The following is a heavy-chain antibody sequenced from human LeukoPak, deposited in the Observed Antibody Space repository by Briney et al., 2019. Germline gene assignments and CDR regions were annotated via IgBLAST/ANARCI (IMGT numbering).Heavy chain of an antibody. J-gene: IGHJ5*02. CDR2: ISSSSSTI. CDR3: ARSLVVGATYPYH. D-gene: IGHD1-26*01. Sequence: GGSLRLSCAASGFTFSSYEMNWVRQAPGKGLEWVSYISSSSSTIYYANSVKGRFTISRDNAKNSLYLQLNSLRAEDTAVYYCARSLVVGATYPYHWGQGTLVTVSS. V-gene: IGHV3-48*01. CDR1: GFTFSSYE.